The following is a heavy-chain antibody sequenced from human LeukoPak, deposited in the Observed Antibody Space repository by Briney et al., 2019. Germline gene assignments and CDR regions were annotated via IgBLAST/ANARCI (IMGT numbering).Heavy chain of an antibody. Sequence: SVKVSCKASGGTFSSYAISRVRQAPGQGLEWMGGIIPIFGTANYAQKFQGRVTITADESTSTAYMELSSLRSEDTAVYYCARQRVVMATIPRWFDPWGQGTLVTVSS. V-gene: IGHV1-69*13. CDR1: GGTFSSYA. J-gene: IGHJ5*02. CDR2: IIPIFGTA. CDR3: ARQRVVMATIPRWFDP. D-gene: IGHD5-24*01.